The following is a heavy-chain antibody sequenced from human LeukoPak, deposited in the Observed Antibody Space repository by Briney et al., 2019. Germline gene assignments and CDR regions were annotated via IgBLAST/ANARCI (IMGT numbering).Heavy chain of an antibody. J-gene: IGHJ4*02. Sequence: GGSLRLSCAASGFTFSSYSMNWVRQAPGKGLEWVSSITSTSSYINYADSVKGRFTISRDNAKNSLYLQMNSLRAEDTAVYYCAREADIVVVAPADYFDYWGQGTLVTVSS. D-gene: IGHD2-15*01. CDR2: ITSTSSYI. CDR1: GFTFSSYS. V-gene: IGHV3-21*01. CDR3: AREADIVVVAPADYFDY.